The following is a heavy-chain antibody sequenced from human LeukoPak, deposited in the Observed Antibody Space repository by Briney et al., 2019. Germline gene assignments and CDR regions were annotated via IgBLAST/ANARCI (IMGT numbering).Heavy chain of an antibody. CDR3: ARDGRIGYSGSGCYFDY. J-gene: IGHJ4*02. Sequence: PSETLSLTCTVSGGSISSYYWSWIGQPPGKGLEWIGYIYYSGSTNYNPSLKSRVTISVDTSKNQFSLKLSSVTAADTAVYYCARDGRIGYSGSGCYFDYWGQGTLVTVSS. CDR1: GGSISSYY. D-gene: IGHD5-12*01. V-gene: IGHV4-59*01. CDR2: IYYSGST.